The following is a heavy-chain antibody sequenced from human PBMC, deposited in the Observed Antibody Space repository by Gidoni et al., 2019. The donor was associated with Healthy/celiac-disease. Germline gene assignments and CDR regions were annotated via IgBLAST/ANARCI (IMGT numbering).Heavy chain of an antibody. D-gene: IGHD6-19*01. CDR1: GFTFSSYG. V-gene: IGHV3-33*01. CDR2: IWYDGSNK. CDR3: ARELSSGWYDY. J-gene: IGHJ4*02. Sequence: QVQLVESGGGVVQPGRSLRLSCAASGFTFSSYGMHWVRQAPGKGLEWVAVIWYDGSNKYYADSVKGRFTISRDNSKNTLYLQMNSLRAEDTAVYYCARELSSGWYDYWGQGTLVTVSS.